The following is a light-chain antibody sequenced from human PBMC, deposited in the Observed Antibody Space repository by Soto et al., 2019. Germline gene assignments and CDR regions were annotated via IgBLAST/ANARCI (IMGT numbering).Light chain of an antibody. J-gene: IGLJ1*01. CDR3: SLHISSSTYV. V-gene: IGLV2-18*01. Sequence: QSALTQPPSVSGSPGQSVTISCTGTSSDVGSYNRVSWYQQPPGTAPKLMIYEVSNRPSGVPDRFSGSKSGNTASLTISGLQAEDEADYYCSLHISSSTYVFGTGTQLTVL. CDR2: EVS. CDR1: SSDVGSYNR.